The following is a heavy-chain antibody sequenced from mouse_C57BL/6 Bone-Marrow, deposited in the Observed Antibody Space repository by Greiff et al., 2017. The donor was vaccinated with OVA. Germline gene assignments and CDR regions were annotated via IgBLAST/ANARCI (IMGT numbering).Heavy chain of an antibody. J-gene: IGHJ3*01. V-gene: IGHV5-6*02. Sequence: EVKVEESGGDLVKPGGSLKLSCAASGFTFSSYGMSWVRQTPDKRLEWVATISSGGSYIYYTDSVKGRFTISRYNAKNTLYLQMSILRSDDTAMYYCAGEYLCFSFWGQGTLVTVSA. CDR3: AGEYLCFSF. CDR2: ISSGGSYI. CDR1: GFTFSSYG. D-gene: IGHD5-2*01.